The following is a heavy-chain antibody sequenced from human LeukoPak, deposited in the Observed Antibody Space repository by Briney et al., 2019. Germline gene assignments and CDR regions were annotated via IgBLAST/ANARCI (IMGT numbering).Heavy chain of an antibody. Sequence: ASVKVSCKASGYTFTGYYMHWVRQAPGQGLEWMRWINPNSGGTNYAQKFQGWVTMTRDTSISTAYMELSRLRSDDTAVYYCARVLAAAGIVVGAFDIWGQGTMVTVSS. CDR1: GYTFTGYY. J-gene: IGHJ3*02. CDR2: INPNSGGT. V-gene: IGHV1-2*04. D-gene: IGHD6-13*01. CDR3: ARVLAAAGIVVGAFDI.